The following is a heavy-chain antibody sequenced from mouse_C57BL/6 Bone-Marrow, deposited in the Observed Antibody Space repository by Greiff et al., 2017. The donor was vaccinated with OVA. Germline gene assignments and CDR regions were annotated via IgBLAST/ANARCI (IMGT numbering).Heavy chain of an antibody. D-gene: IGHD2-4*01. V-gene: IGHV1-81*01. CDR3: ARDGDYERVY. CDR1: GYTFTSYG. J-gene: IGHJ2*01. Sequence: QVQLQQSGAELARPGASVKLSCKASGYTFTSYGISWVKQRTGQGLEWIGEIYPRSGNTYYNEKFKGKATLTVDTSSSTAYMELHSLTSEDSAVYFCARDGDYERVYWGQGTTLTVSS. CDR2: IYPRSGNT.